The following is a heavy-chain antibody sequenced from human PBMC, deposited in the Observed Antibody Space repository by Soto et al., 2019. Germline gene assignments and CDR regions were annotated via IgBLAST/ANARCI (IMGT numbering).Heavy chain of an antibody. V-gene: IGHV3-30-3*01. CDR3: ARVKNMGGSYDYYYYYGMDV. J-gene: IGHJ6*02. D-gene: IGHD1-26*01. CDR2: ISYDGSNK. Sequence: GGSLRLSCAASGFTFSSYAMHWVRQAPGKGLEWVAVISYDGSNKYYADSVKGRFTISRDNSKNTLYLQMNSLRAEDTAVYYCARVKNMGGSYDYYYYYGMDVWGQGTTVTVS. CDR1: GFTFSSYA.